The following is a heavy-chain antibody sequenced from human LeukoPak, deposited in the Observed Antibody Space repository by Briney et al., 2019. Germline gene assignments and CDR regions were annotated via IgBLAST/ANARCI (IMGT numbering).Heavy chain of an antibody. CDR2: MSGSVGSP. D-gene: IGHD6-13*01. CDR1: GFSFSNYG. Sequence: GRSLRLSCAASGFSFSNYGITSVRQAPGKGLEWVSSMSGSVGSPYYADSVKGRFTISRDNAKNTLYLQMNSLRAENTAVYYCAKSKQQLRNYYYYYMDVWGEGTTVTVSS. J-gene: IGHJ6*03. V-gene: IGHV3-23*01. CDR3: AKSKQQLRNYYYYYMDV.